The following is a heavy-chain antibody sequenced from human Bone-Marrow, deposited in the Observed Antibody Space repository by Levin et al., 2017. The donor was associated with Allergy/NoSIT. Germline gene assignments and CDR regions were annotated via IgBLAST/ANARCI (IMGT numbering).Heavy chain of an antibody. V-gene: IGHV4-39*01. CDR1: GGSISSSSYY. CDR2: IYYSGST. Sequence: ASETLSLTCTVSGGSISSSSYYWGWIRQPPGKGLEWIGSIYYSGSTYYNPSLKSRVTISVDTSKNQFSLKLSSVTAADTAVYYCARHCGSRNYFDYWGQGTLVTVSS. J-gene: IGHJ4*02. CDR3: ARHCGSRNYFDY. D-gene: IGHD3-16*01.